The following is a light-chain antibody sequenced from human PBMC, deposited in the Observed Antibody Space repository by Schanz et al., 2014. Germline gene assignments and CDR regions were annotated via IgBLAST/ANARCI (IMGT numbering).Light chain of an antibody. CDR2: GAS. J-gene: IGKJ1*01. Sequence: EIVLTQSPATLSLSPGERATLSCRASQSVSSNYIAWYQQRPGQAPRLLIYGASSRATAIPDRFSGSGSGTDFTLTISRLEPEDVATYYCQKYNSALGTFGHGTKVEIK. V-gene: IGKV3-20*01. CDR3: QKYNSALGT. CDR1: QSVSSNY.